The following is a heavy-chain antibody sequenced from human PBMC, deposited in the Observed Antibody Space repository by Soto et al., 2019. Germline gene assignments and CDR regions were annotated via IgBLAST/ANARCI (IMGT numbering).Heavy chain of an antibody. CDR3: ARDSGYDYFYGMDV. V-gene: IGHV4-59*01. CDR2: IYYNGST. CDR1: GGSISDFY. J-gene: IGHJ6*02. D-gene: IGHD5-12*01. Sequence: SETLSLTCTVSGGSISDFYWSWIRQPPGKGLEWIGYIYYNGSTNYNPSLKSRVTISLDTSKKQFSLKLSSVTAADTAVYYCARDSGYDYFYGMDVWGQGTTVTVS.